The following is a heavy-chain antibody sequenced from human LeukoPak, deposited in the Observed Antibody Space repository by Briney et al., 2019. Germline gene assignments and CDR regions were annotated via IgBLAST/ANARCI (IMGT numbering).Heavy chain of an antibody. CDR3: ARGGYYDSSGYYTNPYYFDY. D-gene: IGHD3-22*01. J-gene: IGHJ4*02. V-gene: IGHV4-38-2*02. CDR1: GYSISSGYY. Sequence: SETLSLTCTVSGYSISSGYYWGWIRQPRGKGLEWIGSIYHSGSTYYNPSLKSRVTISVDTSKNQFSLKLSSVTAADTAVYYCARGGYYDSSGYYTNPYYFDYWGQGTLVTVSS. CDR2: IYHSGST.